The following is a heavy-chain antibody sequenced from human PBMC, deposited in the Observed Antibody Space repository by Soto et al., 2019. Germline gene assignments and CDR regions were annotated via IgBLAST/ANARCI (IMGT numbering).Heavy chain of an antibody. D-gene: IGHD3-22*01. CDR3: AKLNDSSSWSNWFDP. V-gene: IGHV4-59*12. J-gene: IGHJ5*02. Sequence: QVQLQESGPGLVKPSETLSLTCTVSGGSIRTYYWSWIRQFPGKGLEWIGYTHYSGSTDYNPSLKSRVTMSVDTSKSQVFLKLSSMTAADTAVYYCAKLNDSSSWSNWFDPWGQGTLVTVSS. CDR2: THYSGST. CDR1: GGSIRTYY.